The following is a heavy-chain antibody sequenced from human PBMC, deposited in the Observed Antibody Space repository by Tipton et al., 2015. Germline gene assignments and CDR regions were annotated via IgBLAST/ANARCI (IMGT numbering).Heavy chain of an antibody. J-gene: IGHJ4*02. CDR2: ISRTGDTT. CDR1: GFTFNNYA. V-gene: IGHV3-23*01. CDR3: ARPAQSMPYYFDY. D-gene: IGHD2/OR15-2a*01. Sequence: SLRLSCAASGFTFNNYAMSWVRQAPGKGLEWVSTISRTGDTTYYADSVKGRFTISRDNAKNSLYLHMNFLRAEHTAVYSCARPAQSMPYYFDYWGQGTLVTVSS.